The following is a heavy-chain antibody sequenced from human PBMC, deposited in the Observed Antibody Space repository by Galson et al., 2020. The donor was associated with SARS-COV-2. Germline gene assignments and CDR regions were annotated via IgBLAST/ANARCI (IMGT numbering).Heavy chain of an antibody. CDR1: GYDFSSYG. J-gene: IGHJ4*02. CDR3: AKAHSGYAGYFEH. D-gene: IGHD3-22*01. CDR2: ISAYNDNT. Sequence: ASVKVSCTASGYDFSSYGIAWVRQAPGQGLQWVGWISAYNDNTDYAPTLQDRVIMTTDTSSTTAYLEVRSLTSDDTGVYFCAKAHSGYAGYFEHWGQGTLVIVSS. V-gene: IGHV1-18*01.